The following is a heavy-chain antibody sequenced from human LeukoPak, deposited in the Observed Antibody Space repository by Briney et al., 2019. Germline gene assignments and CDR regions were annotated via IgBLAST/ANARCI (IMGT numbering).Heavy chain of an antibody. J-gene: IGHJ4*02. CDR1: GFTFSGFA. CDR3: AKGQLWFGTALDY. CDR2: ISGSGGST. Sequence: GGTLRLSCAASGFTFSGFAMSWVRQAPGKGLEWVSAISGSGGSTYYADSVKGRFTISRDNSKNTLYLQMNSLRAEDTAVYYCAKGQLWFGTALDYWGQGTLVTVSS. D-gene: IGHD3-10*01. V-gene: IGHV3-23*01.